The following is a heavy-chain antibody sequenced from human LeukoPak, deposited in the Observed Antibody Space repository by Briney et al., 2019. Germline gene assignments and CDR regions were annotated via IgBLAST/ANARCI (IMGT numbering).Heavy chain of an antibody. CDR3: ARDGAYTYGYAYYFEY. Sequence: GGSLRLSCAASGSSVTSDYMSWVRQAPGKGLEWVSVIYRAGNTFYADSVKGRFTISRDNSKNTLYLQMDSLRAEDTAIYYCARDGAYTYGYAYYFEYWGQGTLVTVSS. J-gene: IGHJ4*02. CDR1: GSSVTSDY. D-gene: IGHD5-18*01. V-gene: IGHV3-66*01. CDR2: IYRAGNT.